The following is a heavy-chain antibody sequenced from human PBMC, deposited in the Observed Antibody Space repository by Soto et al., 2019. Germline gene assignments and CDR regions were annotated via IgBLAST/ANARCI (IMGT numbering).Heavy chain of an antibody. J-gene: IGHJ4*02. Sequence: EVQLVESGGGLVQPGGSLRLSCAASGFTFSSYSMNWVRQAPGKGLEWVSYISSSSSTIYYADSVKGRFTISRDNAKNSLYLQMNSLRDEDTAVYYCARVVGDYVRSAWTTYPYYFDYWGQGTLVTVSS. V-gene: IGHV3-48*02. CDR2: ISSSSSTI. D-gene: IGHD4-17*01. CDR1: GFTFSSYS. CDR3: ARVVGDYVRSAWTTYPYYFDY.